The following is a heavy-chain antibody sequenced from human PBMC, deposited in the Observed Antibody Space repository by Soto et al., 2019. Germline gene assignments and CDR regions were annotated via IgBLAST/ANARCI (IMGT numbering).Heavy chain of an antibody. CDR3: AHVTGRWGEYGMDV. Sequence: QITLKESGPTLVKPTQTLTLTCTFSGFSLSTYGVGVGWIRQPPGKALEWLALIYWDDDKRYSPSLKSRLTITKDPSKNQVVLTVTNMDPVDTPTYYCAHVTGRWGEYGMDVWGRGTTVSVSS. V-gene: IGHV2-5*02. J-gene: IGHJ6*02. CDR2: IYWDDDK. D-gene: IGHD7-27*01. CDR1: GFSLSTYGVG.